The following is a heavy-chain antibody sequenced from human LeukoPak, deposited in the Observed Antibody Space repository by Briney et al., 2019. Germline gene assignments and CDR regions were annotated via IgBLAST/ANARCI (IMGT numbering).Heavy chain of an antibody. CDR3: AKGSGYSSSNFDY. CDR2: ISGSGGST. V-gene: IGHV3-23*01. CDR1: GFTFSSYA. Sequence: PGRSLRLSCAASGFTFSSYAMSWVRQAPGKGLEWVSVISGSGGSTYSADSEKGRFTISRDNSKNTLYLQMNSLRAEDTAVYYCAKGSGYSSSNFDYWGQGTLVTVSS. J-gene: IGHJ4*02. D-gene: IGHD6-13*01.